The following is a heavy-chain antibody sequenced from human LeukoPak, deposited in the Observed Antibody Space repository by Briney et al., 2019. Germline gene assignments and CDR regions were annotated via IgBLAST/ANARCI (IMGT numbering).Heavy chain of an antibody. CDR1: GFTFSSYW. Sequence: GESLRLSCIASGFTFSSYWMHWVRQAPGKGLEWVANIKQDGSERFYVDSVKGRFTISRDNAKNSLYLQMNSLRAEDTGVYYCVRRHFDYWGQGTLVTVSS. V-gene: IGHV3-7*03. CDR3: VRRHFDY. J-gene: IGHJ4*02. CDR2: IKQDGSER.